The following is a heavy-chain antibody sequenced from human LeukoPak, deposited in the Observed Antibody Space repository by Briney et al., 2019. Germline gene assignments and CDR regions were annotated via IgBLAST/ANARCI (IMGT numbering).Heavy chain of an antibody. J-gene: IGHJ3*01. Sequence: PGRSLRLSCAASGFTFSTCGMHWVRQAPGKGLEWVAVIWFDGSNQYYVDSVRGRFSISRDNSKNTLYLQMNTLRAEDTGVYYCARDRGSGDSFDLWGQGAMVTVSS. CDR2: IWFDGSNQ. V-gene: IGHV3-33*01. CDR3: ARDRGSGDSFDL. D-gene: IGHD6-19*01. CDR1: GFTFSTCG.